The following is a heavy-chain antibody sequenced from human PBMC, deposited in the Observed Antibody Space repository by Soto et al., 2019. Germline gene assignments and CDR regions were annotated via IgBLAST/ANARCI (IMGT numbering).Heavy chain of an antibody. CDR2: IYYSGST. Sequence: QLQLQESGPGLVKPSETLSLTCTVSGGSISSSSYYWGWIRQPPGKGLEWIGSIYYSGSTYYNPSLKSRXXIXVXXSKNQFSLKLSSVTAADTAVYYCARGRGSGHEFQLWGQGTLVTVSS. V-gene: IGHV4-39*01. D-gene: IGHD3-10*01. J-gene: IGHJ4*02. CDR1: GGSISSSSYY. CDR3: ARGRGSGHEFQL.